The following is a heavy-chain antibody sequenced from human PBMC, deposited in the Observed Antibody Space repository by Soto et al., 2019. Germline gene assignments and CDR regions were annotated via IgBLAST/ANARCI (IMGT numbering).Heavy chain of an antibody. D-gene: IGHD2-21*01. V-gene: IGHV4-39*01. CDR3: ARQAAILDYYYGMDV. Sequence: SETLSLTCTVSGGSISSSSYYWGWIRQPPGKGLEWIGSIYYSGSTYYNPSLKSRVTISVDTSKNQFSLKLSSVTAADTAVYYCARQAAILDYYYGMDVWGQGTTVTVSS. CDR2: IYYSGST. J-gene: IGHJ6*02. CDR1: GGSISSSSYY.